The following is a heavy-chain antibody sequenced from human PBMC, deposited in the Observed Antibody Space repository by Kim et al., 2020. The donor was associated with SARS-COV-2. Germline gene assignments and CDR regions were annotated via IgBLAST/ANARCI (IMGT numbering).Heavy chain of an antibody. V-gene: IGHV1-46*01. CDR3: ARALYYYDSSGPRFDY. J-gene: IGHJ4*02. Sequence: KFQGRVTMTRDTSTSTVYMELSCLRSEDTAVYYCARALYYYDSSGPRFDYWGQGTLVTVSS. D-gene: IGHD3-22*01.